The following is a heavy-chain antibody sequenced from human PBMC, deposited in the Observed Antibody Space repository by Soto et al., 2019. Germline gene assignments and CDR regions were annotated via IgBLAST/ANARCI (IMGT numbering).Heavy chain of an antibody. Sequence: PSETRSLTCTVSGGSISSYYWSWIRQPPGKGLEWIGYIYYSGSTNYNPSLKSRVTISVDTSKNQFSLKLSSVTAADTAVYYCARGTYYYDSSGWPDYYYYGMDVWGQGTTVTVSS. J-gene: IGHJ6*02. CDR1: GGSISSYY. CDR3: ARGTYYYDSSGWPDYYYYGMDV. V-gene: IGHV4-59*01. CDR2: IYYSGST. D-gene: IGHD3-22*01.